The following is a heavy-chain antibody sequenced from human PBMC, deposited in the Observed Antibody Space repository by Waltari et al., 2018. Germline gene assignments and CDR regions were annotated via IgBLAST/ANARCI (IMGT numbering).Heavy chain of an antibody. CDR1: GYSFPEYY. CDR3: ATRLSILAFDV. V-gene: IGHV1-69-2*01. Sequence: EVQLVQSGADVKKPGATVKISCKASGYSFPEYYIPWVKQAPGKGLEWMGQVETEDGETVFAEMFQGRLTMTADTSIDTAYMELSRLRFDDTAVYYCATRLSILAFDVWGQGTVVTVSS. J-gene: IGHJ3*01. D-gene: IGHD3-9*01. CDR2: VETEDGET.